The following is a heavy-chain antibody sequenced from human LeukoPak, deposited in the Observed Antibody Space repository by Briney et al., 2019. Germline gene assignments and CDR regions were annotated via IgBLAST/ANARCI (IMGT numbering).Heavy chain of an antibody. D-gene: IGHD2-21*02. Sequence: GGSLRLSCAASGFTFSSYGMHWVRQAPGKGLEWVAVIWYDGSNKYYADSVKGRFTISRDNSKNTLYLQMNSLRAEDTAVYYCARSTPPIAYYGGDCYSPEFDYWGQGTLVTVSS. J-gene: IGHJ4*02. CDR1: GFTFSSYG. CDR3: ARSTPPIAYYGGDCYSPEFDY. V-gene: IGHV3-33*01. CDR2: IWYDGSNK.